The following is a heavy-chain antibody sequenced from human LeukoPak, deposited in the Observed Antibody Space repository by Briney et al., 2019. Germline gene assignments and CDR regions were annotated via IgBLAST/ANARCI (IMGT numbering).Heavy chain of an antibody. J-gene: IGHJ5*02. V-gene: IGHV4-59*08. CDR2: IYGSGNT. Sequence: PSETLSLTCTVSGGSISSYYWSWIRQPPGKGLEWIGYIYGSGNTNYNPSLKSRVTISVGTSKNQFSLKLSSVTAADTAVYYCARANTELLWFGELVRWFDPWGQGTLVTVSS. CDR3: ARANTELLWFGELVRWFDP. CDR1: GGSISSYY. D-gene: IGHD3-10*01.